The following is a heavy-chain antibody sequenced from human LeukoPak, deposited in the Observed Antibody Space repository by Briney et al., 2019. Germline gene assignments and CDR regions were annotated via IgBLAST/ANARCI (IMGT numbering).Heavy chain of an antibody. CDR2: ISGSGGST. D-gene: IGHD1-1*01. CDR1: GFTFSSYA. Sequence: GGSLRLSCAASGFTFSSYAMSWVRQAPGKGLEWVSAISGSGGSTYYADSVKGRFTISRDNSKNTLYLQMNSLRAEDTAVYYCARDWSAYHLQRFDYWGQGTLVSVSS. J-gene: IGHJ4*02. V-gene: IGHV3-23*01. CDR3: ARDWSAYHLQRFDY.